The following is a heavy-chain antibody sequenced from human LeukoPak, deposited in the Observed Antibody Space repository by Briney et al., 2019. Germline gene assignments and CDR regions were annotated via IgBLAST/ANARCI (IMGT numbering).Heavy chain of an antibody. Sequence: GGSLRLSCAASGFTFSSYNMDWVCQAPGKGLEWVSFIDSSSRYIYQADSVKGRFTISRDNAKSSVFLQMNSLRAEDTAVYYCARVGGHCTSTSCPPPDYWGQGTLVTVSS. V-gene: IGHV3-21*01. J-gene: IGHJ4*02. CDR1: GFTFSSYN. CDR2: IDSSSRYI. CDR3: ARVGGHCTSTSCPPPDY. D-gene: IGHD2-2*01.